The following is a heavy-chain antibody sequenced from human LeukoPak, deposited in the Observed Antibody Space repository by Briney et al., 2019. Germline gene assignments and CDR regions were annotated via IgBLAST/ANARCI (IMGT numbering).Heavy chain of an antibody. CDR2: ISGSGGNT. V-gene: IGHV3-23*01. CDR1: GFTFSSYA. J-gene: IGHJ4*02. D-gene: IGHD2-21*01. Sequence: PGGSLRLSCAASGFTFSSYALSWVRQAPGKGLEWVSGISGSGGNTYYADSVKGRFTISRDNSKSTLYLQMNSLRVEDTAVYYCAKANCGSECYYYLDSWGQGTLVTVSS. CDR3: AKANCGSECYYYLDS.